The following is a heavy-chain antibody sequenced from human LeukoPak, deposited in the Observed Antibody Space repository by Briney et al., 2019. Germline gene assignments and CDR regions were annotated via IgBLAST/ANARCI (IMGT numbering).Heavy chain of an antibody. J-gene: IGHJ5*02. CDR1: GGSISSYY. D-gene: IGHD3-3*01. Sequence: SETLSLTCTVSGGSISSYYWSWIRQPAGKGLEWIGRIYTSGSTNYNPSLKSRVTMSVDTSKNQFSLMLSSVTAADTAVYYCARDRGTIFGVVIPTTTYNWFDPWGQGTLVTVSS. CDR3: ARDRGTIFGVVIPTTTYNWFDP. CDR2: IYTSGST. V-gene: IGHV4-4*07.